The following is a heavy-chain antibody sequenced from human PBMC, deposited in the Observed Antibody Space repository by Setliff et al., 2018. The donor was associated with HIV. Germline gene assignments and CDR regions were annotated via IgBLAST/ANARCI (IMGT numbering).Heavy chain of an antibody. CDR1: GGSISSSSYY. V-gene: IGHV4-39*07. D-gene: IGHD2-15*01. CDR3: AGGPGYCSGGTCYPGGWFDP. J-gene: IGHJ5*02. Sequence: PEETLSLTCTVSGGSISSSSYYWGWIRQPPGKGLEWIGSIYYSGSTYYNPSLKSRVTISVDMSKNQFSLKLSSVTAADTAVYYCAGGPGYCSGGTCYPGGWFDPWGQGTLVTVS. CDR2: IYYSGST.